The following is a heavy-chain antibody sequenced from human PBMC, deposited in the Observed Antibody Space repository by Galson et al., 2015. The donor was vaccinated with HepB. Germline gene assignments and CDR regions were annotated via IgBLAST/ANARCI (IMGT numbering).Heavy chain of an antibody. CDR3: AHRHSRDFGSGSYYNF. J-gene: IGHJ4*02. CDR1: GFSLNTSGVG. D-gene: IGHD3-10*01. V-gene: IGHV2-5*02. Sequence: PALVKPTQTLTLTCSFSGFSLNTSGVGVGWIRQPPGKALGWFALIYWDDDKRYSPSLNNRLTITKDTSKNQVILTMTNMDPVDTATYYCAHRHSRDFGSGSYYNFWGQGTLVTVSS. CDR2: IYWDDDK.